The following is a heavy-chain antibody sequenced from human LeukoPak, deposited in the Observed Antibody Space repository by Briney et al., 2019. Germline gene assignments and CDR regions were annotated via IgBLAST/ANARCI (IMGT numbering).Heavy chain of an antibody. CDR1: GFTFSSYW. D-gene: IGHD3-10*01. V-gene: IGHV3-74*01. Sequence: GGSLRLSCAASGFTFSSYWMHWVRQAPGKGLVWVSRVNFDGSSTSYADSVKGRFTISRDNAKNTLYLQMNSLRAEDTAVYYCAGGSSYYNSGSSVLFDYWGQGTLVTVSS. CDR3: AGGSSYYNSGSSVLFDY. CDR2: VNFDGSST. J-gene: IGHJ4*02.